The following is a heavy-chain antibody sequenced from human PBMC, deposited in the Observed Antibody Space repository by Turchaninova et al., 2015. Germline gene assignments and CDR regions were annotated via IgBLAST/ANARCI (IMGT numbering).Heavy chain of an antibody. V-gene: IGHV4-39*07. Sequence: QLQLQESCPGLVQPSETLSLTCTVSGGSITSGSAYWGWIRQSPRKGLEWIASVSYSQTPYYNPALKSRVTISADTSENQFSLKLSSVTAADTAVYYCGRSTMTTSGAFDIWGQGTMVTVS. J-gene: IGHJ3*02. CDR2: VSYSQTP. CDR3: GRSTMTTSGAFDI. CDR1: GGSITSGSAY. D-gene: IGHD3-16*01.